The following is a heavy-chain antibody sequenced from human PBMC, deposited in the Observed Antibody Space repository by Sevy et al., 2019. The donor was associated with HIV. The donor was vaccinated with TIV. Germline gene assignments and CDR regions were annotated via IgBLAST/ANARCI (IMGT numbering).Heavy chain of an antibody. V-gene: IGHV3-33*06. CDR2: IWFDGSNK. CDR1: GFTFSNYG. J-gene: IGHJ4*02. Sequence: GGSLRLSCAASGFTFSNYGMHWVRQAPGRGLEWVAVIWFDGSNKLYADSVKGRFTISRDNSKNTVELRLNSLRAEDTAVYYCAKGMLITQYYFDYWGQGTLVTVSS. CDR3: AKGMLITQYYFDY. D-gene: IGHD3-16*01.